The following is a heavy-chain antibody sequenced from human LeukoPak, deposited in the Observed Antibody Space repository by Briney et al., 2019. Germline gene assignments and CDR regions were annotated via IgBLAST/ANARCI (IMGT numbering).Heavy chain of an antibody. Sequence: PSQTLSLTCTVSGGSVSSGGYYWSWIRQRPRRGLEWIGYISYSGSTYYNPSLKSRATISQDTSKNQFSLKLNSVTAADAAVYYCAKSNYDSSGFGYFDFRGQGTLVTVSS. D-gene: IGHD3-22*01. CDR3: AKSNYDSSGFGYFDF. CDR1: GGSVSSGGYY. CDR2: ISYSGST. J-gene: IGHJ4*02. V-gene: IGHV4-31*03.